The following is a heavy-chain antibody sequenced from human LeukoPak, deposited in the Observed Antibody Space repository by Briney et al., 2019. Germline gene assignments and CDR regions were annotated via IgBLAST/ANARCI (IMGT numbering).Heavy chain of an antibody. V-gene: IGHV3-7*01. CDR1: GFTFSGYW. J-gene: IGHJ6*04. D-gene: IGHD3-3*01. CDR2: IKQDGSEK. Sequence: AGSLRLSCAASGFTFSGYWMSWVRQAPGKGLEWVANIKQDGSEKYYVDSVKGRFTISRDNAKNSLYLQMNSLRAEDTAVYYCARDFGDVWGKGTTVTVSS. CDR3: ARDFGDV.